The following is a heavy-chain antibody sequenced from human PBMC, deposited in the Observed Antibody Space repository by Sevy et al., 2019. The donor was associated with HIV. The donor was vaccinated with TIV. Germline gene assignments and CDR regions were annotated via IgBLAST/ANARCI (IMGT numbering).Heavy chain of an antibody. CDR3: ARDLPPAATTVAHFDY. CDR2: ISSSGSTI. D-gene: IGHD4-17*01. V-gene: IGHV3-48*03. J-gene: IGHJ4*02. CDR1: GFMFSSYE. Sequence: GGSLRLSCAASGFMFSSYEMNWVRQAPGKGLEWVLYISSSGSTIYYADSVRGRFTISRDNAKNSLYLQMNSLRADDTAVYYCARDLPPAATTVAHFDYWGQGTLVTVSS.